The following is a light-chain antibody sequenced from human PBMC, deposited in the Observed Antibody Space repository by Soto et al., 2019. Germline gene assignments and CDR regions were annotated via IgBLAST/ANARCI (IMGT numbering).Light chain of an antibody. CDR2: EVS. V-gene: IGLV2-14*01. CDR1: SSDVGGYNY. CDR3: SSYRSGSTLLV. Sequence: QSALTQPASVSGSPGQSITISCTGSSSDVGGYNYVSWYQHHPGKAPKLMIYEVSNRPSGVSNRFSGSKSGNTASLTISGLHAEDEATYYCSSYRSGSTLLVFGTGTKVTVL. J-gene: IGLJ1*01.